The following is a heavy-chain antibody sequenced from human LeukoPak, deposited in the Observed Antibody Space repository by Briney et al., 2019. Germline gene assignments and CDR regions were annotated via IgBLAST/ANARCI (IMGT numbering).Heavy chain of an antibody. J-gene: IGHJ3*02. CDR3: ARVLSQRSWETDAFDI. V-gene: IGHV4-30-2*01. D-gene: IGHD6-13*01. CDR1: GGSISSGGYS. CDR2: IYHSGST. Sequence: SETLSLTCAVSGGSISSGGYSWSWIRQPPGKGLEWIGYIYHSGSTYYNPSLKSRVTISVDRSKNQFSLKLSSVTAADTAVYYCARVLSQRSWETDAFDIWGQGTMVTVSS.